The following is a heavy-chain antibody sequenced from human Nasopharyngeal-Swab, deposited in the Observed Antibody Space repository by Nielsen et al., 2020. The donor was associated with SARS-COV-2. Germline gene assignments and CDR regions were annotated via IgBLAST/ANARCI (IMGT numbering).Heavy chain of an antibody. CDR2: IYYSGST. J-gene: IGHJ4*02. CDR3: ARGSLEGYDILTGFDY. CDR1: GGSISSGDYY. Sequence: SETLSLTCTVSGGSISSGDYYWSWIRQPPGKGLEWIGHIYYSGSTYYNPSLKSRVTISVDTSKNQFSLKLSSVTAADTAVYYCARGSLEGYDILTGFDYWGQGTLVTVSS. V-gene: IGHV4-30-4*08. D-gene: IGHD3-9*01.